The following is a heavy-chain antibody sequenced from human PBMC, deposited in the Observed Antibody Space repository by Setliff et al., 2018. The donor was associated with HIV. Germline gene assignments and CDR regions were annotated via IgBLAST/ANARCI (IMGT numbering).Heavy chain of an antibody. CDR1: GGSMNIHY. Sequence: SETLSLTCNVSGGSMNIHYWSWIRQPPGKGLEWIGSIYYSGSTYYNPSLKSRVTISVDTSKNQISLRLNSLTAADTALYYCARGTTLNVVPDAFDIWGQGTMVTVSS. D-gene: IGHD4-17*01. J-gene: IGHJ3*02. CDR2: IYYSGST. CDR3: ARGTTLNVVPDAFDI. V-gene: IGHV4-59*08.